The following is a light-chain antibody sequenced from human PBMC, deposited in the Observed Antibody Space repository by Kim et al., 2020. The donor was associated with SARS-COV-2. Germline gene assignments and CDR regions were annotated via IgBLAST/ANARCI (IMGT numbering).Light chain of an antibody. CDR1: QSVSSSH. CDR2: AAS. J-gene: IGKJ2*03. CDR3: QRYAGSPPYS. Sequence: SPGERAHLSCRASQSVSSSHLAWYQQKPGQAPRLLIYAASSRATGIPDRFTGSGSGTDFTLTISRLEPEDFTVYYCQRYAGSPPYSFGPGTKLEIK. V-gene: IGKV3-20*01.